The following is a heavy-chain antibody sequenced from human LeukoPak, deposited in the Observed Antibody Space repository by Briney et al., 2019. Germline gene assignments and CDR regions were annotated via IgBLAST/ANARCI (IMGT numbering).Heavy chain of an antibody. Sequence: SETLSLTCTVSGGSISSSSYYWSWIRQPPGKGLEWIGYIYYSGSTNYNPSLKSRVTISVDTSKNQFSLKLNSVTAADTAVYYCARVDYYGSSLGFDYWGQGSLVTVSS. V-gene: IGHV4-61*01. CDR3: ARVDYYGSSLGFDY. D-gene: IGHD3-10*01. J-gene: IGHJ4*02. CDR1: GGSISSSSYY. CDR2: IYYSGST.